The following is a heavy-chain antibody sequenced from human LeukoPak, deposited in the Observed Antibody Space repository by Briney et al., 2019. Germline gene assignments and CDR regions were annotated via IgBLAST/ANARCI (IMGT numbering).Heavy chain of an antibody. Sequence: PSETLSLTCAVYGGSFSGYYWSWIRQPPGKGLEWIGEINHSGSTNYNPSLKSRVTISVDTSKNQFSLKLSSVTAADTAVYYCFGDGYNSRGYWGQGTLVTVSS. CDR3: FGDGYNSRGY. V-gene: IGHV4-34*01. J-gene: IGHJ4*02. CDR1: GGSFSGYY. CDR2: INHSGST. D-gene: IGHD5-24*01.